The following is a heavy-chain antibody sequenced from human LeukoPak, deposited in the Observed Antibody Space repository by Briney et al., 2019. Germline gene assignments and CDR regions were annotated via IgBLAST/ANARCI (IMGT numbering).Heavy chain of an antibody. V-gene: IGHV3-23*01. Sequence: PGGSLRLSCAASGFTFNSYAMYWVRQAPGKGLEWISGIFGRGGSAHYADSVKGRFTISRDNSKNTLYLQMNRLRAEDTAVYYCGKTTAGYSSGRFPGWPVDYWGQGTLVTVSS. CDR2: IFGRGGSA. CDR1: GFTFNSYA. J-gene: IGHJ4*02. D-gene: IGHD6-19*01. CDR3: GKTTAGYSSGRFPGWPVDY.